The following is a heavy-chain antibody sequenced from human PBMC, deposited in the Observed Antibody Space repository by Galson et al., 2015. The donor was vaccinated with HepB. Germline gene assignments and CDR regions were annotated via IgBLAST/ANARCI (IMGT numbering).Heavy chain of an antibody. J-gene: IGHJ3*02. Sequence: SLRLSCAASGFTFSSYGMHWVRQAPGKGLEWVAVIWYDGSNKYYADSVKGRFTISRDNSKNTLYLQMNSLRAEDTAVYYCARDGLMVRGVIYAFDIWGQGTMVTVSS. CDR1: GFTFSSYG. CDR3: ARDGLMVRGVIYAFDI. D-gene: IGHD3-10*01. V-gene: IGHV3-33*08. CDR2: IWYDGSNK.